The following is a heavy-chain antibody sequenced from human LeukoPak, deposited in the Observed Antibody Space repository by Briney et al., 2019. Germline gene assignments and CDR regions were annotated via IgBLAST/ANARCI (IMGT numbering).Heavy chain of an antibody. CDR2: IYSGGST. J-gene: IGHJ3*02. CDR3: ARVGRIVGATIDI. V-gene: IGHV3-53*01. D-gene: IGHD1-26*01. Sequence: GSLRLSCAASGFTVSSNYMSWVRQAPGKGLEWVSVIYSGGSTYYADSVKGRFTISRDNSQNTLYLQMNSLRDEDTAVYYCARVGRIVGATIDIWGQGTMVTVSS. CDR1: GFTVSSNY.